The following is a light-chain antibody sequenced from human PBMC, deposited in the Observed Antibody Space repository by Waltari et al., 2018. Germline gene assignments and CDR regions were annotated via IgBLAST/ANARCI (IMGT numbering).Light chain of an antibody. CDR1: SLPKQY. V-gene: IGLV3-25*03. J-gene: IGLJ2*01. CDR2: KDS. Sequence: SYELTQTPPMSVTPGQTARNTCPGDSLPKQYTYWYQQKSGQAPVLGIYKDSERPSGIPERFSGSSSGTTVTLTISGVRAEDEADYYCQSADSSGTYLFGGGTKLTVL. CDR3: QSADSSGTYL.